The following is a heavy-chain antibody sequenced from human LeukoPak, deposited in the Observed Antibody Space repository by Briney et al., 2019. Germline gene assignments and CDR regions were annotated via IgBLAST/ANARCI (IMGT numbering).Heavy chain of an antibody. V-gene: IGHV1-18*01. D-gene: IGHD6-19*01. CDR1: GYTFTSYG. J-gene: IGHJ6*02. CDR2: ISAYNGNT. Sequence: ASVKVSCKASGYTFTSYGISWVRQAPGQGLEWMGWISAYNGNTNYAQKLQGRVTMTTDTSTSTAYMELRSLRSDDTAVYYCARAGEQWLVGPYYYYYGMDVWGQGTTVTVSS. CDR3: ARAGEQWLVGPYYYYYGMDV.